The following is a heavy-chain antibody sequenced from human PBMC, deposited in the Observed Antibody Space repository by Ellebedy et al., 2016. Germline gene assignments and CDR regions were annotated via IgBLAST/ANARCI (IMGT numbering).Heavy chain of an antibody. D-gene: IGHD4-11*01. J-gene: IGHJ4*02. CDR2: ITSSGNTI. V-gene: IGHV3-11*01. CDR3: VRGGEMTTPGIDY. CDR1: GFIFSDHY. Sequence: GGSLRLSCAASGFIFSDHYMTWIRQAPGKGLEWVSHITSSGNTIYYADSVKGRFIISRDNAKNSLYLQMNSLRAEDTAVYYCVRGGEMTTPGIDYWGQGTLVTVSS.